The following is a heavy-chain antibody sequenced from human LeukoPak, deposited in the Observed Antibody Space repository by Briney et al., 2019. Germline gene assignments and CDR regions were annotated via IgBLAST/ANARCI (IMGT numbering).Heavy chain of an antibody. D-gene: IGHD3/OR15-3a*01. CDR3: AKGNDIWNT. CDR1: GFTFDDYA. CDR2: VSGDGGDK. Sequence: SGGSLRLSCAASGFTFDDYAMHWVRQGPGKGLEWVSVVSGDGGDKYYADSVKGRFTISRDNRKNSLYLQMNSLRTEDSALYYCAKGNDIWNTWGQGALVTVSS. J-gene: IGHJ4*02. V-gene: IGHV3-43*02.